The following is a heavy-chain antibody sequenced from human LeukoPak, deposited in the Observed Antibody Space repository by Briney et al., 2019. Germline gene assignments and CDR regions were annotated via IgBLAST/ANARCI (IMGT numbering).Heavy chain of an antibody. CDR1: GFTFSSYG. CDR3: ARESYDSSGWI. J-gene: IGHJ3*02. V-gene: IGHV3-33*01. Sequence: GGSLRLSCAASGFTFSSYGMHWVRQAPGKGLEWVAVIWYDGSNKYYADSVKGRFTISRDNSKNTLYLQTNSLRAEDTAVYYCARESYDSSGWIWGQGTMVTVSS. CDR2: IWYDGSNK. D-gene: IGHD3-22*01.